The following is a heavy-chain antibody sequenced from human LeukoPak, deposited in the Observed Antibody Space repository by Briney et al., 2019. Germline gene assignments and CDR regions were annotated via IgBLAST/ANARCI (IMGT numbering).Heavy chain of an antibody. D-gene: IGHD2-2*01. CDR3: AKGSGSGYCSSTSRYDYYYYYGMDV. CDR1: GFTFDDYA. V-gene: IGHV3-9*01. J-gene: IGHJ6*02. CDR2: ISWNSGSI. Sequence: PGRSLRLSCAASGFTFDDYAMHWVRQAPGKGLEWVSGISWNSGSIGYADSVKGRFTISRDNAKNSLYLQMNSLRAEDTALYYCAKGSGSGYCSSTSRYDYYYYYGMDVWGQGTTVTVSS.